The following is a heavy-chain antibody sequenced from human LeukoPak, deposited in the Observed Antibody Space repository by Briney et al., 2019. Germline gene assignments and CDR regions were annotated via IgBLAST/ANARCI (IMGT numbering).Heavy chain of an antibody. Sequence: PGGSLRLSCAASGFTFSNAWMSWVRQAPGKGLEWVGRIKTKTDGGTTDYAAPVKGRFTISRDDSKNTLYLQMNSLKTEDTAVYYCTTVERWLLSSSPYWGQGTLVTVSS. CDR2: IKTKTDGGTT. J-gene: IGHJ4*02. V-gene: IGHV3-15*01. CDR1: GFTFSNAW. CDR3: TTVERWLLSSSPY. D-gene: IGHD5-24*01.